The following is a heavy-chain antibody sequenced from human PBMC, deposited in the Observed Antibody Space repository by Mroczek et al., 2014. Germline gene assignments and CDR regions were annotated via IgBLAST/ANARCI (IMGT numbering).Heavy chain of an antibody. CDR1: GGSISSGSYY. V-gene: IGHV4-61*02. J-gene: IGHJ5*02. Sequence: QVQLQESGPGLVKPSQTLSLTCTVSGGSISSGSYYWSWIRQPAGKGLEWIGRIYTSGSTNYNPSLKSRVTMSVDTSKNQFSLKLSSVTAADTAVYYCARDRGSNNWFDPWGQGTLVTVSS. CDR3: ARDRGSNNWFDP. D-gene: IGHD3-10*01. CDR2: IYTSGST.